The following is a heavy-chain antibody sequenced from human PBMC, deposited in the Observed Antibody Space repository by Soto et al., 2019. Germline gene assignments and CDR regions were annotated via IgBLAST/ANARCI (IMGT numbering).Heavy chain of an antibody. Sequence: GGSLRLSCAASGFTFSSYGMHWVRQAPGKGLEWVAVISYDGSNKYYADSVKGRFTISRDNSKNTLYLQMNSLRAEDTAVYYCAKAAYPGPVYYFDYWGQGTLVTVSS. J-gene: IGHJ4*02. CDR2: ISYDGSNK. D-gene: IGHD2-2*01. CDR1: GFTFSSYG. CDR3: AKAAYPGPVYYFDY. V-gene: IGHV3-30*18.